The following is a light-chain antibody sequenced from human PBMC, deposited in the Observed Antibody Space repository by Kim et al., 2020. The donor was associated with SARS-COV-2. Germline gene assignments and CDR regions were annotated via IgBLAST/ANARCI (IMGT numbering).Light chain of an antibody. CDR2: QDS. CDR3: QAWDSSWV. CDR1: KLGDKY. V-gene: IGLV3-1*01. J-gene: IGLJ3*02. Sequence: SYELTQPPSVSVSPGQTASITCSGDKLGDKYACWYQQKPGQSPALVIYQDSKRPSGIPERFSGSNSGNTATLTISGTQAMDEADYYCQAWDSSWVFGGGTQLTVL.